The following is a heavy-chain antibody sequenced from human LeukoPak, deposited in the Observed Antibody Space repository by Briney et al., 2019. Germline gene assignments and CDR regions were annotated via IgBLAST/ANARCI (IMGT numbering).Heavy chain of an antibody. J-gene: IGHJ4*02. CDR2: ISYDGSNK. D-gene: IGHD3-22*01. Sequence: GGSLRLSCVASGFTFNSYAMNWVRQAPGKGLEWVAVISYDGSNKYYADSVKGRFTISRDNSKNTLYLQMNSLRAEDTAVYYCACPTYYYDSSGSNWGQGTLVTVSS. CDR3: ACPTYYYDSSGSN. V-gene: IGHV3-30*04. CDR1: GFTFNSYA.